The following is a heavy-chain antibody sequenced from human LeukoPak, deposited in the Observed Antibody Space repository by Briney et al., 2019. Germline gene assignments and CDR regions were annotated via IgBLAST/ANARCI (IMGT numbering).Heavy chain of an antibody. D-gene: IGHD3-22*01. CDR3: ARFYDSSGYTTHPGDY. CDR2: ISSSGSTI. CDR1: GFTFSDYY. J-gene: IGHJ4*02. V-gene: IGHV3-11*04. Sequence: GGSLRLSCAASGFTFSDYYMSWIRQAPGKGLEWVSYISSSGSTIYYADSVKGRFTISRDNAKNSLYLQMNSLRAEDTAVYYCARFYDSSGYTTHPGDYWGQGTLVTVSS.